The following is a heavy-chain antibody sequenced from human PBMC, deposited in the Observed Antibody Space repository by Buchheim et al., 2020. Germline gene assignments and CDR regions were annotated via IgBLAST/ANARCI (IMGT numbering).Heavy chain of an antibody. Sequence: EVQLVESGGGLVQPGGSLRLSCAASGFTFSGHHMNWVRQAPGKGLQWVSYISSGGGTIYYADSVKGRFTISRENARNSLYLQMNSLRADDTAVYYCARGDLSKSDYWGQGTL. CDR1: GFTFSGHH. J-gene: IGHJ4*02. CDR2: ISSGGGTI. CDR3: ARGDLSKSDY. V-gene: IGHV3-48*01. D-gene: IGHD1-26*01.